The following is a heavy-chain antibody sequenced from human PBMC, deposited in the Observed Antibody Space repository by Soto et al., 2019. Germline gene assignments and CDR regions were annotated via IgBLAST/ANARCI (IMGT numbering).Heavy chain of an antibody. D-gene: IGHD2-2*01. CDR3: AGSRVERGWSDP. CDR1: GGSISSSSYY. J-gene: IGHJ5*02. Sequence: QLQLQESGPGLVKPSETLSLTCTVSGGSISSSSYYWGWIRQPPGKGLEWIGSIYYSGSTYYNPSLKSRGTLSVGTSRTLSALQLSPVTAAAAAVYYCAGSRVERGWSDPWGQGTLVTVSS. CDR2: IYYSGST. V-gene: IGHV4-39*01.